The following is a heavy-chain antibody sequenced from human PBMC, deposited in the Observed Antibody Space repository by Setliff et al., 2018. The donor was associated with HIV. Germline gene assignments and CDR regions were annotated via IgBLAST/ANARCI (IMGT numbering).Heavy chain of an antibody. D-gene: IGHD3-10*01. Sequence: SETLSLTCTVSGGSISGYHWNWLRQTPGKGLEWIGYIYTSRGTNYNHSLRTRVIISVDTSNQFSLKLSSVTAADAAVYYCAIGGRWFGEFNFWGQGTLVTVSS. CDR3: AIGGRWFGEFNF. CDR2: IYTSRGT. J-gene: IGHJ4*02. V-gene: IGHV4-4*09. CDR1: GGSISGYH.